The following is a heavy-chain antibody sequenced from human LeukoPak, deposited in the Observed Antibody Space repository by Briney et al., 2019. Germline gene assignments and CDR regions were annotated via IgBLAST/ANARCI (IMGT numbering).Heavy chain of an antibody. CDR3: AKTFGWPFYFDY. CDR1: GFPFSSYG. CDR2: ISGGGATT. J-gene: IGHJ4*02. V-gene: IGHV3-23*01. D-gene: IGHD2/OR15-2a*01. Sequence: GGSLRLSCAASGFPFSSYGMGWVRQAPGKGLEWVSGISGGGATTYYADSVKGRFTISRDNSKNTLHLDMSSLRAEDMAEYYCAKTFGWPFYFDYWGQGTLVTVSS.